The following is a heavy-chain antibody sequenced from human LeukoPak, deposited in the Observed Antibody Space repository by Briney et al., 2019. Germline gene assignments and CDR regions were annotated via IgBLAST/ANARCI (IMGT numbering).Heavy chain of an antibody. J-gene: IGHJ5*02. D-gene: IGHD5-12*01. CDR1: GFTFGSYA. CDR3: AKDSGAQSNWFDP. CDR2: ISGSGGST. Sequence: PGGSLRLSCAASGFTFGSYAMSWVRQAPGKGLEWVSGISGSGGSTYYADSVKGRFAISRDNSKNTLYLQMNSLRAEDTAVYYCAKDSGAQSNWFDPWGQGTLVTVSS. V-gene: IGHV3-23*01.